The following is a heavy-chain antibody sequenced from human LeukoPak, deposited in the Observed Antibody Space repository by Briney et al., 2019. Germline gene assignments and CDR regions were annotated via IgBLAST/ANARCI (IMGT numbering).Heavy chain of an antibody. D-gene: IGHD6-19*01. CDR3: ARPLYSSGWYS. CDR1: GGSIRSSSYY. J-gene: IGHJ4*02. V-gene: IGHV4-39*01. CDR2: MYYSATT. Sequence: PSETLSLTCNVSGGSIRSSSYYWGWIRQSPGKGLEWIGSMYYSATTYYNPSLKSRVTISEDTSNNQFSLRLSSVTAADTAVYYCARPLYSSGWYSWGQGTLVTVSS.